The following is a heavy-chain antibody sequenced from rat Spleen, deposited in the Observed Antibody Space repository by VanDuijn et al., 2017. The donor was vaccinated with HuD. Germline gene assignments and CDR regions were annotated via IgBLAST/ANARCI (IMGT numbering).Heavy chain of an antibody. Sequence: EVQLVESGGGLVQPGRSLKLSCAASGFPFSDFYMAWVRQAPKKGLEWVASISYEGSSTYYGDSVKGRFTISRDNAKGTLYLQMNSLRSEDTATYYCARYGSYDNWFAYWGQGTLVTVSS. CDR2: ISYEGSST. D-gene: IGHD1-12*02. V-gene: IGHV5-22*01. J-gene: IGHJ3*01. CDR1: GFPFSDFY. CDR3: ARYGSYDNWFAY.